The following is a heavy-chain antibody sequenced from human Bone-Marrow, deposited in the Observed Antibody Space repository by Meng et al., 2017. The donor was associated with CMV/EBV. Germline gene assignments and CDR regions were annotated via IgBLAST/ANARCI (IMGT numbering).Heavy chain of an antibody. D-gene: IGHD6-19*01. Sequence: GGSLRLSCAASGFTFDDYAMHWVRQAPGKGLEWVSLVTWDGDSTYYADSVRGRFTISRDNSKNPLYLQMNSLRSEDTALYYCAKDGGSGWYSGYFDYWGQGTLVTVSS. CDR3: AKDGGSGWYSGYFDY. V-gene: IGHV3-43D*03. CDR1: GFTFDDYA. J-gene: IGHJ4*02. CDR2: VTWDGDST.